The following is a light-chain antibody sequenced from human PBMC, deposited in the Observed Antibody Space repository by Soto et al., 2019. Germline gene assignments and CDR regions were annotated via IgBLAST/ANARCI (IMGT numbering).Light chain of an antibody. J-gene: IGKJ2*01. V-gene: IGKV3-20*01. CDR2: GSS. CDR1: QSVSNNY. CDR3: QQYGSSPPYT. Sequence: EVVLTQSPGTLSLSPGERATLSCRASQSVSNNYLAWYQQKPGQAPMLLIFGSSDRATGIPDRFSGSGSGTDFTLTISRLEPEDFAVYYCQQYGSSPPYTFGQETKMEIK.